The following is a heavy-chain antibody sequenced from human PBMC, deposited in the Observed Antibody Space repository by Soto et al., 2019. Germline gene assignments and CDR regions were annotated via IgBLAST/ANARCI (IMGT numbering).Heavy chain of an antibody. V-gene: IGHV3-30*04. CDR1: GFAFSTYA. CDR3: ARDFYDSSGEI. CDR2: ISYNGENK. J-gene: IGHJ3*02. Sequence: PGGSLRLSCAASGFAFSTYALYCVRQAPCKGLDWLAGISYNGENKYYADSVRGRIIISRDNSKHTLDLQMNGLRAEDTAVYYCARDFYDSSGEIGGQGTMVTVSS. D-gene: IGHD3-22*01.